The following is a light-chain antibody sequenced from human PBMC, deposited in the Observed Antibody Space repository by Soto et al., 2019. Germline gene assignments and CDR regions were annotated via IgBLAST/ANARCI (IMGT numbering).Light chain of an antibody. V-gene: IGLV2-23*01. CDR2: EGS. Sequence: QSVLTQPASVSGSPGQSITISCTGTSSDVGSYNLVSWYQQHPGKAPKLMIYEGSKRPSGVSNRFSGSKSGNMASLTISGLQAEDEADYYCCSYAGYVFGTGTKVTVL. J-gene: IGLJ1*01. CDR3: CSYAGYV. CDR1: SSDVGSYNL.